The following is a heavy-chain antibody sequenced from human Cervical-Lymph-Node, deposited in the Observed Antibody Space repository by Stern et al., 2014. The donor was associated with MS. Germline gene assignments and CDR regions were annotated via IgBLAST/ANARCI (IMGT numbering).Heavy chain of an antibody. J-gene: IGHJ6*02. CDR3: ARSLGRLLWFGESPHHYGMDV. V-gene: IGHV3-11*06. CDR1: GFTFSDYY. Sequence: VQLVESGGDLVKSGGPLRLSCVASGFTFSDYYMNWIRQAPGRGLEWISYISGDSRHTVYANSVRGRFTISRDNAKKSLYLEVSSLRAEDTAVYYCARSLGRLLWFGESPHHYGMDVWGQGTTVTVSS. CDR2: ISGDSRHT. D-gene: IGHD3-10*01.